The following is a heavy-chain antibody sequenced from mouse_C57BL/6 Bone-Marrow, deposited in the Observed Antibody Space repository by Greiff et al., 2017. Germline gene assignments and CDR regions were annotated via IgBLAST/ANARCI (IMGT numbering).Heavy chain of an antibody. CDR3: AREDYGDGEGFDY. D-gene: IGHD1-1*01. Sequence: QVQLQQPGAELVMPGASVKLSCKASGYTFTSYWMHWVKQRPGQGLEWIGEIDPSDSYTNYNQKFKGKSTLTVDKSSSTAYMQLSSLTSEDSAVYYCAREDYGDGEGFDYWGQGTTLTVSS. CDR1: GYTFTSYW. V-gene: IGHV1-69*01. CDR2: IDPSDSYT. J-gene: IGHJ2*01.